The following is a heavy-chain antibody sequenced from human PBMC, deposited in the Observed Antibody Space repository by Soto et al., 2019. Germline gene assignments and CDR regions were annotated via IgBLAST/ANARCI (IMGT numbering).Heavy chain of an antibody. CDR2: IIPLFGTT. CDR3: ARLDEYSFGYSFDY. CDR1: GGTFSSYA. Sequence: SVKVSCKASGGTFSSYAISWVRQAPGQGLEWMGGIIPLFGTTDYAQKFQGRVTVTADESTSTAYMELSSLRSEDTAVYYCARLDEYSFGYSFDYWGQGPLVTSPQ. V-gene: IGHV1-69*13. D-gene: IGHD5-18*01. J-gene: IGHJ4*02.